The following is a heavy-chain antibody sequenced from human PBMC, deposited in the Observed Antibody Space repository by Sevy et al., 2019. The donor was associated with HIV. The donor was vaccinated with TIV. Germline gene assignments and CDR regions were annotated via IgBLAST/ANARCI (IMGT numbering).Heavy chain of an antibody. CDR2: IYYSGST. CDR3: AREGPRIAQFDY. Sequence: SETLSLTCTVSGDSLSSNDYYWAWIRQPPGKGLDWIGSIYYSGSTYYNPSLKSRVTISVDTSKNQFSLKLRSVTAADTAVYYCAREGPRIAQFDYWGQGTLVTASS. D-gene: IGHD6-13*01. J-gene: IGHJ4*02. V-gene: IGHV4-39*02. CDR1: GDSLSSNDYY.